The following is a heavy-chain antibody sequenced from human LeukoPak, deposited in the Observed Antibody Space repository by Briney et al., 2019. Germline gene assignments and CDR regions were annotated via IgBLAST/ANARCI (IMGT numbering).Heavy chain of an antibody. Sequence: GGSLRLSCAASGFTFNSYSMNWVRQAPGKGLEWVSYISSNSRTIHYADSVKGRFTISRDNAKNSLCLQMNTLRAEDTAVYYCARMPLEIVTNFLDSWGQGTLATVSS. CDR3: ARMPLEIVTNFLDS. V-gene: IGHV3-48*04. D-gene: IGHD4-11*01. CDR1: GFTFNSYS. CDR2: ISSNSRTI. J-gene: IGHJ4*02.